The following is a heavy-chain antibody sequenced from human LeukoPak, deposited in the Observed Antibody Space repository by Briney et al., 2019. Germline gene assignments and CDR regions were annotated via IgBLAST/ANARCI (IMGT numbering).Heavy chain of an antibody. V-gene: IGHV1-18*01. D-gene: IGHD5-18*01. Sequence: ASVTVSCKASGYTFTSYGISWVRQPPRQVLEWMGWISAYNGNTNYAQKLQGRVTMTTDTSTSTAYMELRSLRSDDTAVYYCRLVDTAMDYCYYMDVWGKGTTVTVSS. CDR1: GYTFTSYG. CDR3: RLVDTAMDYCYYMDV. CDR2: ISAYNGNT. J-gene: IGHJ6*03.